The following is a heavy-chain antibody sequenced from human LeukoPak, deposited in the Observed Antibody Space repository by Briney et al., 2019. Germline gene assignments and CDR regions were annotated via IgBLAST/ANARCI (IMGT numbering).Heavy chain of an antibody. V-gene: IGHV3-66*01. CDR3: ARDGYYYDSSGYRDNYYYYYMDV. Sequence: PGGSLRLSCAASGFTVSSNYMSRVRQAPGKGLEWVSVIYSGGSTYYADSVKGRFTISRDNSKNTLYLQMNSLRAEDTAVYYCARDGYYYDSSGYRDNYYYYYMDVWGKGTTVTISS. CDR1: GFTVSSNY. D-gene: IGHD3-22*01. J-gene: IGHJ6*03. CDR2: IYSGGST.